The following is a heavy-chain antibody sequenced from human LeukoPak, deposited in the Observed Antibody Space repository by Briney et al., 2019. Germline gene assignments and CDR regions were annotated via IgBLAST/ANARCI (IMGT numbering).Heavy chain of an antibody. J-gene: IGHJ3*02. CDR1: GFTFSSYA. D-gene: IGHD3-22*01. V-gene: IGHV3-23*01. Sequence: PGGSLRLSCAASGFTFSSYAMSWVRQAPAKGLEWVSAISGSGGSRYYADSVKGRFTISRDNSKNTLYLQMNSLRAEDTAVYYCANEPVRDYDSSGYYYVRAFDIWGQGTMVTVSS. CDR3: ANEPVRDYDSSGYYYVRAFDI. CDR2: ISGSGGSR.